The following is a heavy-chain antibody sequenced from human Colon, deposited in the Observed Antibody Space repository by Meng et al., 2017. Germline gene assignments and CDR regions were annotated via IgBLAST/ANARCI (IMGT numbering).Heavy chain of an antibody. CDR3: ARWGQLCSKQYYNGMDA. Sequence: GESLKTPCKGSGYTFASYWIGWVRQTPGKGLEWMGIIFPGDSDTRYSPSFQGQVTISVDKSIGTAYLQWRSLQASDTALYYCARWGQLCSKQYYNGMDAWGQGTTVTVSS. V-gene: IGHV5-51*01. D-gene: IGHD2-21*01. CDR2: IFPGDSDT. J-gene: IGHJ6*02. CDR1: GYTFASYW.